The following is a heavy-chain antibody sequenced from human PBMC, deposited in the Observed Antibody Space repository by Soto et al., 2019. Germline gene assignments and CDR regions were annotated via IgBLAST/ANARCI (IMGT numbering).Heavy chain of an antibody. D-gene: IGHD2-15*01. CDR2: TRNNANSYTT. V-gene: IGHV3-72*01. CDR3: ATSSGGSRGVFEY. Sequence: EVQLVESGGGLVQPGGSLRLSCVASGFTFSDHYMDWVRQAPGKGLEWVGRTRNNANSYTTEYAASVKGRFSISRDDSRTSLYLPMNSLKTEDAAVYYCATSSGGSRGVFEYWGQGTLVTVSS. J-gene: IGHJ4*02. CDR1: GFTFSDHY.